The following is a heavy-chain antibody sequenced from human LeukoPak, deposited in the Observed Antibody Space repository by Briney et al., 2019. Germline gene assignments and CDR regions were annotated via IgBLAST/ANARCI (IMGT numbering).Heavy chain of an antibody. CDR2: ISSSGSTI. Sequence: GGSLRLSCAASGFTFSDYYMSWIRQAPGKGLEWVSYISSSGSTIYYADSVKGRFAISRYNAKNSLYLQMNSLRAEDTAVYYCAVSFRMVYASLDYWGQGTLVTVSS. CDR1: GFTFSDYY. D-gene: IGHD2-8*01. CDR3: AVSFRMVYASLDY. V-gene: IGHV3-11*01. J-gene: IGHJ4*02.